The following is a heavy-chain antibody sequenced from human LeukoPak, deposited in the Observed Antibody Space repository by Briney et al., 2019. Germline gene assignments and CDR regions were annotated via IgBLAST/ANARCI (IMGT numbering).Heavy chain of an antibody. D-gene: IGHD6-19*01. J-gene: IGHJ4*02. V-gene: IGHV4-39*07. CDR2: INHSGST. Sequence: SETLPLTCTVSGGSISSGGYSWSWIRQPPGKGLEWIGEINHSGSTNYNPSLKSRVTISVDTSKNQFSLKLSSVTAADTAVYYCAREMHSSGCFDYWGQGTLVTVSS. CDR3: AREMHSSGCFDY. CDR1: GGSISSGGYS.